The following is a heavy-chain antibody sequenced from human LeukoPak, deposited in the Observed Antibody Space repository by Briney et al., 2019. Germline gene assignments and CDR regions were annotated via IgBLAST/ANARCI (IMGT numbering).Heavy chain of an antibody. CDR1: GFTFSTYN. V-gene: IGHV3-23*01. J-gene: IGHJ4*02. Sequence: GGSLRLSCAASGFTFSTYNMNWVRQAPGKGPEWVSTISGSGGSTYYADSVKGRFTISRDNSRNTLYLQMNSLRAEDTAVYYCARPVGATYYFDYWGQGTLVTVSS. CDR2: ISGSGGST. D-gene: IGHD1-26*01. CDR3: ARPVGATYYFDY.